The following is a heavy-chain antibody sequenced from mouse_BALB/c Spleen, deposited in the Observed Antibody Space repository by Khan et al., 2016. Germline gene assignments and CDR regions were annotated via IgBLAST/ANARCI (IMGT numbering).Heavy chain of an antibody. V-gene: IGHV5-6*01. J-gene: IGHJ4*01. CDR2: ISSCGSYT. D-gene: IGHD2-12*01. CDR3: ARPRTPYNYGDDYAMNY. CDR1: GFTFSSYG. Sequence: EVELVESGGDLVKPGGSLKLSCAASGFTFSSYGMSWVRQTPDNRLEWVATISSCGSYTYYPYSVKGRFTISRDNAKNTLYLQMSSLKSEDTAMYYCARPRTPYNYGDDYAMNYRGQGTSVTVTT.